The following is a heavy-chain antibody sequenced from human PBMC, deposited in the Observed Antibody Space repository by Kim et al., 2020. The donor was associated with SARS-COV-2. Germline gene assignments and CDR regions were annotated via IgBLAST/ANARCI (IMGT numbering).Heavy chain of an antibody. D-gene: IGHD3-10*01. V-gene: IGHV1-69*01. J-gene: IGHJ4*02. CDR3: ARDFLGSGSYYNVFDY. Sequence: KFQGRVTITADGSTSTAYMELSSLRSEDTAVYYCARDFLGSGSYYNVFDYWGQGTLVTVSS.